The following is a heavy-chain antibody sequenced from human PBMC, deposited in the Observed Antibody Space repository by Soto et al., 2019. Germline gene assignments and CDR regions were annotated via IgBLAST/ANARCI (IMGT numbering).Heavy chain of an antibody. Sequence: SETLSLTCTVSGGSFSSYYWSWIRQPPGKGLEWIAYIYYSGSTNYNPSLKSRVTISRDTSKNQLYLTLRSVTAADTAVYYCAGSMNSLIFYPYALDVWGQGTPVTVSS. J-gene: IGHJ6*02. V-gene: IGHV4-59*01. CDR2: IYYSGST. CDR3: AGSMNSLIFYPYALDV. CDR1: GGSFSSYY.